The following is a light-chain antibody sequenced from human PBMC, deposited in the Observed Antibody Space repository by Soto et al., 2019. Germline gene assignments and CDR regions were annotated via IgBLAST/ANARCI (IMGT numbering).Light chain of an antibody. V-gene: IGKV3-20*01. CDR3: QQFSSSPLT. Sequence: EIVLTQSPGTLSVSPGERATLSCRSSQSVKNSYLAWYQQKPGQSPRLVIYGVSNRATGIPNRFSGGGFGTDFTLTISRVEPEDFAVYFCQQFSSSPLTFGGGTKVDIK. CDR2: GVS. J-gene: IGKJ4*01. CDR1: QSVKNSY.